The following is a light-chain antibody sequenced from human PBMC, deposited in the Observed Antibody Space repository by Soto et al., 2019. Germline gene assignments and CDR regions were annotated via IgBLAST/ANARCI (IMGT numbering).Light chain of an antibody. Sequence: QSVLTQPASVSXSPGQSITISCTGTSSDVGSYNLVSWYQQHPGKAPKLMIYEVSKRPSGVSNRFSGSKSGNTASLTISGLQAEDEADYYCCSYAGSRTYVFGTGTKVTVL. J-gene: IGLJ1*01. CDR1: SSDVGSYNL. CDR2: EVS. CDR3: CSYAGSRTYV. V-gene: IGLV2-23*02.